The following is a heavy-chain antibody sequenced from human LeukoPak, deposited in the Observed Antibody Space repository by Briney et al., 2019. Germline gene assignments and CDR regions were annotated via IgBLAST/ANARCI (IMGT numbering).Heavy chain of an antibody. CDR2: INHSGST. J-gene: IGHJ4*02. CDR1: GGSFSGYY. CDR3: ARVTGYMIEDYFDD. V-gene: IGHV4-34*01. D-gene: IGHD3-22*01. Sequence: SETLSLTCAVYGGSFSGYYWSWIRQPPGKGLEWIGEINHSGSTNYNPSLKSRVTISVDTSKNQFSLKLSSVTAADTAVYYCARVTGYMIEDYFDDWGQGTQVTISS.